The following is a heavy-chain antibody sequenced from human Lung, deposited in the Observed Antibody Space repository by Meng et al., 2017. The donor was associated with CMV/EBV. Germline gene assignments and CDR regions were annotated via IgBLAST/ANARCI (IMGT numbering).Heavy chain of an antibody. CDR2: TSTYNGIT. CDR1: GYTFTSYG. V-gene: IGHV1-18*01. J-gene: IGHJ5*01. CDR3: ARREGWFDS. Sequence: KVSCKASGYTFTSYGISWVRQAPGQGLEWLGWTSTYNGITNYAQNLQGRVTMTTDTSTSTAYMELRSLRHDDTAVYYCARREGWFDSWDQGTLVTVSS.